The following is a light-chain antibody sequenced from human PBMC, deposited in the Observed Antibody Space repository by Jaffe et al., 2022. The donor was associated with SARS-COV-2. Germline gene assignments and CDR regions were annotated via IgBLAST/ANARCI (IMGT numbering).Light chain of an antibody. CDR1: QSVSNY. CDR3: QQSYNIPRT. V-gene: IGKV1-39*01. CDR2: SAS. J-gene: IGKJ1*01. Sequence: DTQMTQSPSSLSASVGDRVTITCRASQSVSNYLNWYQQKPGKAPKILIYSASSLQSGVPSRFSASGSGTDFTLTISSLQPEDFATYHCQQSYNIPRTFGQGTKVEIK.